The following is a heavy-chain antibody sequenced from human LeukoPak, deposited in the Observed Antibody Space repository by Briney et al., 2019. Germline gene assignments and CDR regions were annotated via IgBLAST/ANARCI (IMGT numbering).Heavy chain of an antibody. D-gene: IGHD6-13*01. CDR1: GGSLSAYY. CDR3: ARKQGGQLVNTRRWFDP. V-gene: IGHV4-34*01. Sequence: PSETLSLTCAVYGGSLSAYYWTWIRQSPGKGLEWIGEINHSGSTYYNPSLKSRVTISLDTSKSQFSLKLTSVTAADTAVYYCARKQGGQLVNTRRWFDPWGQGTLVTVSS. CDR2: INHSGST. J-gene: IGHJ5*02.